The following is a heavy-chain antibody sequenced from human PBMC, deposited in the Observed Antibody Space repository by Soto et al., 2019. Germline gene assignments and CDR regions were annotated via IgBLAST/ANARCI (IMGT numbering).Heavy chain of an antibody. CDR1: GFTFSSYG. V-gene: IGHV3-33*01. J-gene: IGHJ4*02. CDR3: ARDSTGGPFDY. CDR2: IWYDGSNK. Sequence: QVQLVESGGGVVQPGRSLRLSCAASGFTFSSYGMHWVRQAPGKGLEWVAVIWYDGSNKYYADSVKGRFTISRDNSKNTLYLQMTSLRAEDTAVYYCARDSTGGPFDYWGQGTLVTVSS. D-gene: IGHD4-17*01.